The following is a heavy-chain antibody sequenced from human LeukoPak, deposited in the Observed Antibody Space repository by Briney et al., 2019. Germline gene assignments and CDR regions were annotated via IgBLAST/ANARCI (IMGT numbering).Heavy chain of an antibody. CDR1: GFTFSDYY. CDR2: ISSSGSTI. CDR3: ARDPRRGYGYFDY. J-gene: IGHJ4*02. V-gene: IGHV3-11*01. Sequence: PGGSLRLSCAASGFTFSDYYRSWIRQAPGKGLEWVSYISSSGSTIYYAYSVKGRFTISRDNAKNSLYLQMNSLRAEDTAVYYCARDPRRGYGYFDYWGQGTLVTVSS. D-gene: IGHD3-16*01.